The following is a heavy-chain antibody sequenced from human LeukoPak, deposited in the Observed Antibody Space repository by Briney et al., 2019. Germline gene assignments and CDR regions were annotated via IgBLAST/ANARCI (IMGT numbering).Heavy chain of an antibody. D-gene: IGHD2/OR15-2a*01. J-gene: IGHJ3*02. Sequence: SQTLSLTCTVSGGSISSGGYYWSWIRQHPGKGLEWIGYIYYSGSTYYNPSLKSRVTISVDTSKNQFSLKLSSVTAADTAVYYCALQDGILSRAFDIWGQGTMVTVSS. V-gene: IGHV4-31*03. CDR1: GGSISSGGYY. CDR3: ALQDGILSRAFDI. CDR2: IYYSGST.